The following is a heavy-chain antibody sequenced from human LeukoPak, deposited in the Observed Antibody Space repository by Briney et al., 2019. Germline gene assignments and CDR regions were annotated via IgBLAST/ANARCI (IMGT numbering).Heavy chain of an antibody. J-gene: IGHJ4*02. Sequence: SETLSLTSAVSGYSISSGYYWGWIRQPPGKGLEGIGSIYHSGSTYCNPSLKSRVTISVDTSKNQFSLKLSSVTAADKAVYYCARVGYFDWFTGPDWGQGPLVTVSS. CDR2: IYHSGST. CDR3: ARVGYFDWFTGPD. CDR1: GYSISSGYY. D-gene: IGHD3-9*01. V-gene: IGHV4-38-2*01.